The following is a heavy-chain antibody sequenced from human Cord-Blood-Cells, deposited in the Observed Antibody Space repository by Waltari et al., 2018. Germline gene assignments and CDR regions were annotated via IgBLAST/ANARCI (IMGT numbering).Heavy chain of an antibody. D-gene: IGHD2-2*01. J-gene: IGHJ6*02. CDR3: ARGGGYCSSTSCFVKSYYYYGMDV. V-gene: IGHV4-34*01. CDR1: GGSFSGYY. Sequence: PSETLSLTCAVYGGSFSGYYWSWIRQPPGKGLEWIGEINHSGSTNYNPSLKSRVTISVDTSKNQFSLKLSSVTAADTAVYYCARGGGYCSSTSCFVKSYYYYGMDVWGQGTTVTVSS. CDR2: INHSGST.